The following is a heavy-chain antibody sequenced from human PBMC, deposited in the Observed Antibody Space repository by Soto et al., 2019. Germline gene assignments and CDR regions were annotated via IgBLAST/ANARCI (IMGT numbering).Heavy chain of an antibody. V-gene: IGHV3-7*01. CDR3: ARDRGFSCFDL. CDR2: TVPDGSER. CDR1: GLTVGDSW. J-gene: IGHJ5*01. D-gene: IGHD3-10*01. Sequence: GGSLRLSCAAGGLTVGDSWMNWVLQAPGKGLEWVASTVPDGSERYYVDSVKGRFTISRDNTKTSLYLQMNSLRVDDTAIYYCARDRGFSCFDLWGQGTLVTVSS.